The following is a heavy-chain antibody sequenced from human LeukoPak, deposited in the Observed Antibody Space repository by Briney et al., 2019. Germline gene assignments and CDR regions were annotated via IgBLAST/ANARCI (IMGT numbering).Heavy chain of an antibody. CDR2: ISAYNGNT. Sequence: ASVKVSCKASGYTFTSYGISWMRQAPGQGLEWMGWISAYNGNTNYAQKFQGRVTMTTDTSTSTAYMELRSLRSDDTAVYYCARASWDSSGWPFDYWGQGTLVTVSS. CDR3: ARASWDSSGWPFDY. CDR1: GYTFTSYG. J-gene: IGHJ4*02. D-gene: IGHD6-19*01. V-gene: IGHV1-18*01.